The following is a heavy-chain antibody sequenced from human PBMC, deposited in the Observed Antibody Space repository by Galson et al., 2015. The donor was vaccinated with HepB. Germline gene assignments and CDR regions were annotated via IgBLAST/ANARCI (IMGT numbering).Heavy chain of an antibody. CDR1: GDSVSSNSAA. Sequence: CAISGDSVSSNSAAWYWIGQSPSRGLEWLGRTYYRAKWYNDYAVSVRGRITINPDTSKNQFSLHLNFVTPEDMAVYYCARVAGTIYYYGMDVWGQGTTVTVSS. CDR3: ARVAGTIYYYGMDV. CDR2: TYYRAKWYN. D-gene: IGHD2-15*01. V-gene: IGHV6-1*01. J-gene: IGHJ6*02.